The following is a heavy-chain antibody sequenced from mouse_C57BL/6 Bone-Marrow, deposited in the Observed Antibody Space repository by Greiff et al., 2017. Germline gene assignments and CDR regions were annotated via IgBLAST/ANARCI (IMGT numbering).Heavy chain of an antibody. CDR1: GYTFTDYY. Sequence: QVQLKESGAELVRPGASVKLSCKASGYTFTDYYINWVKQRPGQGLEWIARIYPGSGNTYYNEKFKGKATLTADKSSSTAYMQLSSLPSEDSAVYFCAGSRCLPDYWGQGTTLTVYS. CDR3: AGSRCLPDY. V-gene: IGHV1-76*01. J-gene: IGHJ2*01. CDR2: IYPGSGNT.